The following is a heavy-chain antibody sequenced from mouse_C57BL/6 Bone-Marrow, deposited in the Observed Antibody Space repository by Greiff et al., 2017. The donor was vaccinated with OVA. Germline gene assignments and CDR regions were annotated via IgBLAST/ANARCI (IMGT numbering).Heavy chain of an antibody. D-gene: IGHD1-1*01. V-gene: IGHV1-69*01. J-gene: IGHJ1*03. CDR1: GYTFTSYW. CDR3: AKRFPSIYYSGSSYVNWYFDV. CDR2: IDPSDSYT. Sequence: VQLQQPGAELVMPGASVKLSCKASGYTFTSYWMHWVKQRPGQGLEWIGEIDPSDSYTNYNQKFKGKSTLTVDKSSSTAYMKLRSLTSVDSAVYYSAKRFPSIYYSGSSYVNWYFDVWGTGTTVTVSS.